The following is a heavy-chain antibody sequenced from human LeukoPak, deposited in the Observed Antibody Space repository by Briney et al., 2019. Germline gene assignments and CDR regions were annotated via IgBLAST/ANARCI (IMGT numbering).Heavy chain of an antibody. Sequence: PGGSLRLSCAASGLTFSSYSMNWVRQAPGKGLEWVSYISSSSSTIYYADSVKGRFTISRDNAKNSLYLQMNSLRDEDTAVYYCARDRYYYDSSGYYTEDYWGQGTLVTVSS. CDR2: ISSSSSTI. CDR1: GLTFSSYS. CDR3: ARDRYYYDSSGYYTEDY. D-gene: IGHD3-22*01. V-gene: IGHV3-48*02. J-gene: IGHJ4*02.